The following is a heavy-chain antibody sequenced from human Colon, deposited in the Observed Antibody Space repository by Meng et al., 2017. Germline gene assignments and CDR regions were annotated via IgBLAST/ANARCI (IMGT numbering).Heavy chain of an antibody. J-gene: IGHJ4*02. CDR1: GFTFSSSA. V-gene: IGHV3-23*01. CDR3: AKSPWLAATGRSEY. CDR2: ISASGGTT. Sequence: GSLRLSCAASGFTFSSSAMSWVRQAPGKGLDWVSAISASGGTTYYADSVKGRFTISRDTSKNTLFLEMNSVRAEDTAVYYCAKSPWLAATGRSEYWGQGTLVTVSS. D-gene: IGHD6-13*01.